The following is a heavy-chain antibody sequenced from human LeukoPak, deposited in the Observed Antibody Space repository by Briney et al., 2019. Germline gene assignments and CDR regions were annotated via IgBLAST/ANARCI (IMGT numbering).Heavy chain of an antibody. CDR2: IYPGDSDT. J-gene: IGHJ5*02. V-gene: IGHV5-51*01. CDR3: ARRSSATRNNWFDP. D-gene: IGHD5-12*01. CDR1: GYSFTSYW. Sequence: GESLKISCKGSGYSFTSYWIGWVRQLPGKGLGWMGIIYPGDSDTRYSPSFQGQVTISADKSISTAYLQWSSLKASDTAMYYCARRSSATRNNWFDPWGQGTLVTVSS.